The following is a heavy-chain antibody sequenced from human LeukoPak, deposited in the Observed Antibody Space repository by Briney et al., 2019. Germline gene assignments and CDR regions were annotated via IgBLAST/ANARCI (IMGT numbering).Heavy chain of an antibody. J-gene: IGHJ4*02. CDR1: GGSFSAYY. CDR2: INHSGST. CDR3: ARDQSGKNGGFDY. V-gene: IGHV4-34*01. D-gene: IGHD7-27*01. Sequence: SETLSLTCAVYGGSFSAYYWSWIRQPPGKGLEWIGEINHSGSTNYNPSLKSRVTISVDTSKNQFSLKLSSVTAADTAVYYCARDQSGKNGGFDYWGQGTLVTVSS.